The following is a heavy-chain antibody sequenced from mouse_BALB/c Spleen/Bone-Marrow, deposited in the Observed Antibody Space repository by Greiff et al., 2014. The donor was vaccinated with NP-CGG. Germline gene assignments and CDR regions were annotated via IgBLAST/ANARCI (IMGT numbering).Heavy chain of an antibody. CDR1: GFNIKDYY. CDR3: NEGYGNYGY. V-gene: IGHV14-4*02. D-gene: IGHD2-10*02. CDR2: IDPENGDT. J-gene: IGHJ2*01. Sequence: EVQLQQSGAELVRSGASVKLSCTASGFNIKDYYMHWVKQRPEQGLEWIGWIDPENGDTEYAPKFQGKATMTAGTSSNTAYLQLSSLTSEDTAVYYCNEGYGNYGYWGQGTTLTVSS.